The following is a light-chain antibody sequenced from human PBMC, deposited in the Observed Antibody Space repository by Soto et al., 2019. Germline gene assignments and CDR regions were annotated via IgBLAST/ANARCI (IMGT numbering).Light chain of an antibody. V-gene: IGKV1-33*01. CDR1: QDISNY. CDR2: DAS. J-gene: IGKJ5*01. Sequence: DIQMTQSPSSLSASVGERVTITCQASQDISNYLNWYQQKPGKAPKLLIYDASNLETGVPSRFSGSGSWTDFSFTISRLQPEDIATYYCQQYDNLPLTFGQGTLLEIK. CDR3: QQYDNLPLT.